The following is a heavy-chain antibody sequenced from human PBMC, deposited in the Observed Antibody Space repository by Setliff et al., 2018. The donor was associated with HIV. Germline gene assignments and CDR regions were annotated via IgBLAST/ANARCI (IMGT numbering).Heavy chain of an antibody. V-gene: IGHV1-8*02. CDR1: GYTFTSYD. Sequence: ASVKVSCKASGYTFTSYDINWVRQATGQGLEWMGWMNPNSGNTGYAQKFQGRVTMTRNTSISTAYMGLSSLRSEDTAVYYCARAQQQLVLPSFYYYYYMDVWGKGTTVTVSS. CDR2: MNPNSGNT. CDR3: ARAQQQLVLPSFYYYYYMDV. J-gene: IGHJ6*03. D-gene: IGHD6-13*01.